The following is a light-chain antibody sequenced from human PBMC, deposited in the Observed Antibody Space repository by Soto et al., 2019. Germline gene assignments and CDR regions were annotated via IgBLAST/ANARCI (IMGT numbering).Light chain of an antibody. J-gene: IGLJ1*01. CDR3: QSTDGTGSLYV. V-gene: IGLV3-25*03. Sequence: SYELTQSPSVSVSPGQTARITCSGDALPKKYVYWYQLRPGQAPLLIVYKDNERPSGIPERFSGSSSGPTATLTISGVQAEDEDDYYCQSTDGTGSLYVFGGGTKVTVL. CDR1: ALPKKY. CDR2: KDN.